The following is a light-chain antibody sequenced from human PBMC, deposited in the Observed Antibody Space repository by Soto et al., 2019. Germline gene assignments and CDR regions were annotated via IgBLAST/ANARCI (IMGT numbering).Light chain of an antibody. Sequence: IVMTQSPATLSVSPGERATLSCRASQGVRSNLAWYQQKPGQAPRLLIYGTSTRATGVPARFSGSGSGTEFTLTISCLQSEDFGVYCCQQFGTSPKTFGQGTKVDIK. CDR3: QQFGTSPKT. J-gene: IGKJ1*01. CDR2: GTS. CDR1: QGVRSN. V-gene: IGKV3-15*01.